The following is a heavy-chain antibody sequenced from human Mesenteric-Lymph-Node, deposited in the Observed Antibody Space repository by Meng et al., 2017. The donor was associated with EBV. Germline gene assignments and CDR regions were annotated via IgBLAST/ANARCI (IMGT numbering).Heavy chain of an antibody. CDR3: ARDRRSIVAVAGTPLFDY. V-gene: IGHV1-46*04. CDR2: INPSSGST. CDR1: GYTFTSYY. D-gene: IGHD6-19*01. Sequence: QVQLVQSGAEVKKPGASVKVSCKASGYTFTSYYMHWVRQAPGQGLEWMGIINPSSGSTSYAQKLQGRLTMTRDTSTSTVYMDLSSLRSEDTAVYYCARDRRSIVAVAGTPLFDYWGQGTLVTVSS. J-gene: IGHJ4*02.